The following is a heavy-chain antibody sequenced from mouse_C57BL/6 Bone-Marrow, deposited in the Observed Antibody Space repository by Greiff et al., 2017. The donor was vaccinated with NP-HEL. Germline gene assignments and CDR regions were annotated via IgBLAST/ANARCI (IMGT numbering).Heavy chain of an antibody. D-gene: IGHD1-1*01. CDR2: INPSSGYT. CDR3: ARCGLITTVVARSMDY. Sequence: QVHVKQSGAELAKPGASVKLSCKASGYTFTSYWMHWVKQRPGQGLEWIGYINPSSGYTKYNQKFKDKATLTADKSSSTAYMQLSSLTYEDSAVYYCARCGLITTVVARSMDYWGQGTSVTVSS. CDR1: GYTFTSYW. J-gene: IGHJ4*01. V-gene: IGHV1-7*01.